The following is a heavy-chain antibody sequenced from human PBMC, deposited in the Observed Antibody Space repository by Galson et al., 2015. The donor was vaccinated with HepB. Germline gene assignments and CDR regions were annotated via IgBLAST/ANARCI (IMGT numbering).Heavy chain of an antibody. V-gene: IGHV1-18*04. J-gene: IGHJ6*02. CDR2: ISAYNGNT. CDR3: ARAWGTAVVTPRRGRGHYYYYYGMDV. Sequence: SVKVSCKASGYTFTSYGISWVRQAPGQGLEWMGWISAYNGNTNYAQKLQGRVTMTTDTSTSTAYMELRSLRSDDTAVYYCARAWGTAVVTPRRGRGHYYYYYGMDVWGQGTTVTVSS. D-gene: IGHD4-23*01. CDR1: GYTFTSYG.